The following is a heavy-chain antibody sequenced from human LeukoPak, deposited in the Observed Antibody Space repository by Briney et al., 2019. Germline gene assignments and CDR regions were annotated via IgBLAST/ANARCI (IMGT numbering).Heavy chain of an antibody. V-gene: IGHV4-30-4*08. CDR1: GGSISSGDYY. CDR3: AREPLYPMVDY. Sequence: PSETLSLTCTVAGGSISSGDYYWSWIRQPPGKGLEWIGYIYYSGSTYYNPSLKSRVTISVDTSKNQFSLKLSSVTAADTAVYYCAREPLYPMVDYWGQGTLVTVSS. J-gene: IGHJ4*02. CDR2: IYYSGST. D-gene: IGHD3-3*01.